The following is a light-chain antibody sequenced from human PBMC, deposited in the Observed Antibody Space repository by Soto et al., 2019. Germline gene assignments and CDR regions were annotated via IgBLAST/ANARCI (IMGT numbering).Light chain of an antibody. Sequence: AIQVTQSPSFLSASVGDRVTITCRASQGISSALVWYQQKPGKAPKFLIFDGSTLESGVPSRFSGSVSATDFTLTISRLQPEDFATYYCQQFNSYPRTFGQGTKLEIK. CDR3: QQFNSYPRT. CDR2: DGS. V-gene: IGKV1-13*02. J-gene: IGKJ2*01. CDR1: QGISSA.